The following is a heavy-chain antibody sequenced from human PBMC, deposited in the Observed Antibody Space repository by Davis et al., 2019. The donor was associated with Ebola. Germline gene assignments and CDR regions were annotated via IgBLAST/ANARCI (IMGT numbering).Heavy chain of an antibody. CDR2: ISSSSSTI. J-gene: IGHJ6*02. Sequence: GESLKISCAASGFTFSSYSMNWVRQAPGKGLEWVSSISSSSSTIYYADSVKGRFTISRDNAKNSLYLQMNSLRAEDTAVYYCARDPAAASYYYGMDVWGQGTTVTVSS. CDR1: GFTFSSYS. CDR3: ARDPAAASYYYGMDV. V-gene: IGHV3-21*01. D-gene: IGHD6-13*01.